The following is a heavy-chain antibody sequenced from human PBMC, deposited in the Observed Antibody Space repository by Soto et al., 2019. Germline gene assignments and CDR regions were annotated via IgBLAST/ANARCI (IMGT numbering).Heavy chain of an antibody. Sequence: SETLSLTCTVSGGSVSSGDYYWSWIRQPPGKGLEWIGYIYYSGSTNYNPSLKSRVTISVDTSKNQFSLKLSSVTAADAAVYYCARDHRYCSSTSCHPYGMDVWGQGTTVTVSS. V-gene: IGHV4-61*08. CDR2: IYYSGST. D-gene: IGHD2-2*01. J-gene: IGHJ6*02. CDR3: ARDHRYCSSTSCHPYGMDV. CDR1: GGSVSSGDYY.